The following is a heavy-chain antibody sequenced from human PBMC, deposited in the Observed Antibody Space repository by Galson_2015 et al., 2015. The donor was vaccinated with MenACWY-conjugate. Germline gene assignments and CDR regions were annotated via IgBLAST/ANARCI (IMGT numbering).Heavy chain of an antibody. J-gene: IGHJ4*02. Sequence: SLRLSCAASGFTFSSYGMHWARQAPGKGLEWVAVISYDGSNKYYADSVKGRFTISRDNSKNTLYLQMNSLRAEDTAVYYCAKGSMVRGIIITLDYWGQRTLVTVSS. D-gene: IGHD3-10*01. V-gene: IGHV3-30*18. CDR3: AKGSMVRGIIITLDY. CDR1: GFTFSSYG. CDR2: ISYDGSNK.